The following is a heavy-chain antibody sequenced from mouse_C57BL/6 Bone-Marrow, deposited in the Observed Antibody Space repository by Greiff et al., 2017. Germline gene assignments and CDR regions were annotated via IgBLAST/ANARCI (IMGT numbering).Heavy chain of an antibody. V-gene: IGHV1-18*01. D-gene: IGHD2-2*01. Sequence: VQLQQSGPELVKPGASVKIPCKASGYTFTDYNMDWVKQSHGKSLEWIGDINPNNGGTIYNQKFKGKATLTVDKSSSTAYMELRSLTSEDTAVYYCARSDYGYDEWFAYWGQGTLVTVSA. CDR3: ARSDYGYDEWFAY. CDR1: GYTFTDYN. CDR2: INPNNGGT. J-gene: IGHJ3*01.